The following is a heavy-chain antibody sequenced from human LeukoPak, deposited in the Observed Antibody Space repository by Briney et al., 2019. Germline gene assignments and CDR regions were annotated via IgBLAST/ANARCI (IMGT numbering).Heavy chain of an antibody. CDR3: TRVGRPGAIGVIPAAPSDY. CDR1: GFTFSSYS. J-gene: IGHJ4*02. V-gene: IGHV3-21*01. D-gene: IGHD2-2*01. CDR2: ISRSGEYI. Sequence: PGGSLRLSCTASGFTFSSYSMSWLGQAPGKGLEWVSSISRSGEYIFYADSVKGRFTISRDNAKNSLSLQMNNLRAEDTAMYYCTRVGRPGAIGVIPAAPSDYWGQGTLVIVSS.